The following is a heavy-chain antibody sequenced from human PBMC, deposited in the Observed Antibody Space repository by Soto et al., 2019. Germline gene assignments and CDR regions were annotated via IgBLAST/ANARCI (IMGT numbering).Heavy chain of an antibody. CDR3: ASDCGFIGHCSAGDSGDDY. CDR2: IWYDGSNE. CDR1: GFTFSSYG. V-gene: IGHV3-33*01. J-gene: IGHJ4*02. Sequence: QVQLVESGGGAAQPGRSLRLSCAASGFTFSSYGMHWVRQAPGKGLEWVALIWYDGSNEYYAGSVKGRFTISRDNSKNTLYLQMSSLRAEDTAVYYCASDCGFIGHCSAGDSGDDYWGQGTLVTVSS. D-gene: IGHD2-15*01.